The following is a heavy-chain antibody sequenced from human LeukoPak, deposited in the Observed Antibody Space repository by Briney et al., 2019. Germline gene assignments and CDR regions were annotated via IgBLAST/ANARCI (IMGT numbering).Heavy chain of an antibody. J-gene: IGHJ4*02. Sequence: GGSLRLSCAASGFTFSSYGMHWVRQAPGKGLEWVAVISYDGSNKYYADSVKGRFTISRDNSKNTLYLQMNSLRAGDTAVYYCAKSSPPYDILTPDYWGQGTLVTVSS. CDR2: ISYDGSNK. V-gene: IGHV3-30*18. CDR3: AKSSPPYDILTPDY. CDR1: GFTFSSYG. D-gene: IGHD3-9*01.